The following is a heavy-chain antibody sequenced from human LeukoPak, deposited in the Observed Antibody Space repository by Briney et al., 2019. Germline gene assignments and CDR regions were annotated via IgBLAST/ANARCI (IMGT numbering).Heavy chain of an antibody. CDR2: IDSSGST. V-gene: IGHV4-59*01. Sequence: PSETLSLTCTVAGGSISSYYWSWIRQPPGEGLEWIGFIDSSGSTNYNPSLKSRVTISVDTSKNQVSLKLSSVTAADTAVYYCARGEWDLLFDYWGQGTLVTVSS. D-gene: IGHD1-26*01. CDR1: GGSISSYY. CDR3: ARGEWDLLFDY. J-gene: IGHJ4*02.